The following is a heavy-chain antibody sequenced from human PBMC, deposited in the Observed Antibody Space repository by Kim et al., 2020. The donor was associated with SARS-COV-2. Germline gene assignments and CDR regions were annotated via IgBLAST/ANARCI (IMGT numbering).Heavy chain of an antibody. CDR1: GGSISSYY. J-gene: IGHJ6*02. V-gene: IGHV4-59*01. CDR3: ASVVATPPNYYYYGMDV. Sequence: SETLSLTCTVSGGSISSYYLSWIRQPPGKGLEWIWYIYYSGSTNYNPSLQSRVTISVDTSKNQFSLMLSSVTAADTAVYYCASVVATPPNYYYYGMDVWGQGTTVTVSS. D-gene: IGHD5-12*01. CDR2: IYYSGST.